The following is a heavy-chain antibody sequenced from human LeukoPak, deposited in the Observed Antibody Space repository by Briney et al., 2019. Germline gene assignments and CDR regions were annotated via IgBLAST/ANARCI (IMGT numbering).Heavy chain of an antibody. Sequence: SETLSLTCTVSGGSISSYYWSWIRQPPGKGLEWIGYIYYSGSTNYNPSLKSRVTISVDTSKNQFSLKLSSVTAADTAVYYCARGFRIAARRGGYYYYYGMDVWGQGTTVTVSS. V-gene: IGHV4-59*01. CDR3: ARGFRIAARRGGYYYYYGMDV. CDR1: GGSISSYY. D-gene: IGHD6-6*01. CDR2: IYYSGST. J-gene: IGHJ6*02.